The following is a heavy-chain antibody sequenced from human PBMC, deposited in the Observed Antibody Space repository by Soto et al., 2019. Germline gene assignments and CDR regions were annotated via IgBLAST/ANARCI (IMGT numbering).Heavy chain of an antibody. J-gene: IGHJ4*02. CDR3: ARWGAAGFEY. D-gene: IGHD6-13*01. V-gene: IGHV3-7*03. CDR2: IKQDGSEK. Sequence: EVQLVESGGGLVQPGGSLRLSFEASGFTFSNYWMTWVRQAPGKGLEHMANIKQDGSEKYFVDSVKGRFTISRDNAKDSLYLQMNSLRAEDTAVYYCARWGAAGFEYWGQGTLVTVSS. CDR1: GFTFSNYW.